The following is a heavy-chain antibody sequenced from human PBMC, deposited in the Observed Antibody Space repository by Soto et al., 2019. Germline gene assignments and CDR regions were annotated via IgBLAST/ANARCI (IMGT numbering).Heavy chain of an antibody. Sequence: PGGSLRLSCAASGFTFSSFSMNWVRQAPGKGLEWVSAISGSGGSTYYADSVKGRFTISRDNSKNTLYLQMNSLRAEDTAVYYCAKSSTFDFWSGVDYWGQGTLVTVSS. CDR2: ISGSGGST. CDR1: GFTFSSFS. J-gene: IGHJ4*02. V-gene: IGHV3-23*01. CDR3: AKSSTFDFWSGVDY. D-gene: IGHD3-3*01.